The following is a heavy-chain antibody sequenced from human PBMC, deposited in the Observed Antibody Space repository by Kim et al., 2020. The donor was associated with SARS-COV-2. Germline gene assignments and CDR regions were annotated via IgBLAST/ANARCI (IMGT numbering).Heavy chain of an antibody. CDR3: ARGPTVASGWYGSDY. D-gene: IGHD6-19*01. V-gene: IGHV1-69*13. Sequence: SVKVSCKASGGTFSSYAISWVRQAPGQGLEWMGGIIPIFGTAHYAQKFQGRVTITADESTSTAYMELSSLRSEDTAVYYCARGPTVASGWYGSDYWGQGPLVTVSS. CDR1: GGTFSSYA. J-gene: IGHJ4*02. CDR2: IIPIFGTA.